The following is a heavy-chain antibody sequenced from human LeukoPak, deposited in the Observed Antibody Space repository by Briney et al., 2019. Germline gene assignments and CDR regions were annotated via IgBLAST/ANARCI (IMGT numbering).Heavy chain of an antibody. D-gene: IGHD5-24*01. CDR3: ARDSRDGYNFDY. CDR1: GFTFSSYA. V-gene: IGHV3-23*01. J-gene: IGHJ4*02. CDR2: ISGSGGST. Sequence: GGSLRLSCAASGFTFSSYAMSWVRQAPGKGLEWVSAISGSGGSTYYADSVKGRFTISRDNSKNTLYLQMNSLRAEDTAVYYCARDSRDGYNFDYWGQGTLVTVSS.